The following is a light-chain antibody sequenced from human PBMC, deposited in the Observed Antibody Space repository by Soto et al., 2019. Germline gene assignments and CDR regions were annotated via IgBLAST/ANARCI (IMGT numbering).Light chain of an antibody. Sequence: QSALTQPASVSGSPGQSITISCTGTSSDVGGYNYVSWYQQPPGKAPKLIIYDVSNRPSGVSNRFSGFKSGNTASLTISGLQAEDEADYYCSSYTSSSTLVVFGGGTKLTVL. CDR1: SSDVGGYNY. CDR3: SSYTSSSTLVV. V-gene: IGLV2-14*01. J-gene: IGLJ2*01. CDR2: DVS.